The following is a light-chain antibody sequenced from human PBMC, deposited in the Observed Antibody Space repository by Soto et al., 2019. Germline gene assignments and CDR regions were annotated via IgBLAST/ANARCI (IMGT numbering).Light chain of an antibody. V-gene: IGLV1-44*01. CDR1: SSNIGSNT. CDR2: SNN. Sequence: QAVVTQPPSASGTPGQRVTISCSGSSSNIGSNTVNWYQQLPGTAPKLLIYSNNQRPSGVPDRFSGSKSGTSASLAISGLQSEDEPDYYCAAWDDSLNGYVFGTGTKVTVL. CDR3: AAWDDSLNGYV. J-gene: IGLJ1*01.